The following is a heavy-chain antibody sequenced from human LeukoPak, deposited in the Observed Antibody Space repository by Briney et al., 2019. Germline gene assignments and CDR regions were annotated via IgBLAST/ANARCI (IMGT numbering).Heavy chain of an antibody. CDR2: INPNSGGT. J-gene: IGHJ4*02. CDR1: GYTFTGYY. D-gene: IGHD5-24*01. Sequence: ASVKVSCKASGYTFTGYYMHWVRQAPGQGLEWMGWINPNSGGTNYAQKFQGRVTMTRDTSISTAYMELSRLRSDDTVVYYCARASRKDGYNPYYFDYWGQGTLVTVSS. V-gene: IGHV1-2*02. CDR3: ARASRKDGYNPYYFDY.